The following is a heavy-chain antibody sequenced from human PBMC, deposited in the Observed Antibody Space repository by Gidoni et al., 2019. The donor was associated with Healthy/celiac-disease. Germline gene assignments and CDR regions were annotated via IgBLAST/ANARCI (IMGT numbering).Heavy chain of an antibody. Sequence: EVQLLESGGGLVQPGGSLRLSCAASGFTFSSYAMSWVRQAPGKGLEWVQAISGSGGSTYYADSVKGRFTISRDNSKNTLYLQMNSLRAEDTAVYYCASRRGYDFWSGYYYWGQGTLVTVSS. CDR3: ASRRGYDFWSGYYY. CDR1: GFTFSSYA. CDR2: ISGSGGST. V-gene: IGHV3-23*01. D-gene: IGHD3-3*01. J-gene: IGHJ4*02.